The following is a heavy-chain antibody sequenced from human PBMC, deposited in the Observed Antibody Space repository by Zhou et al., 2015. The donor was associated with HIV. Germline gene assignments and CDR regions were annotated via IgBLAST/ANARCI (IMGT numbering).Heavy chain of an antibody. Sequence: QVQLVQSGAEVKKPGSSVKVSCKASGGTFSTYSISWVRQAPGQGLEWMGRIIPMFNRTNYVQKFQGRLTISADESTSTAYMVLSNLRSEDTAVYYCAREYSSGWYGYWGQEPVVTVSS. J-gene: IGHJ4*02. D-gene: IGHD6-19*01. CDR3: AREYSSGWYGY. CDR2: IIPMFNRT. CDR1: GGTFSTYS. V-gene: IGHV1-69*18.